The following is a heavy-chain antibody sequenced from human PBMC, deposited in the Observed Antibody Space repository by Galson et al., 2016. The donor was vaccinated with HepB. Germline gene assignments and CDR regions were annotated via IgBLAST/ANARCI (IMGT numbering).Heavy chain of an antibody. CDR2: MYSSGDT. J-gene: IGHJ6*03. D-gene: IGHD3-9*01. CDR3: AREITYYNVLTGYSDHSYYYMDV. Sequence: TLSLTCSVSGGSISSGNYYWSWIRQPAGKGLEWIGRMYSSGDTDYSASLKRRVTISVDTSKNQFSLKVTSVTAADTAVYYCAREITYYNVLTGYSDHSYYYMDVWGKGTTVTVSS. V-gene: IGHV4-61*02. CDR1: GGSISSGNYY.